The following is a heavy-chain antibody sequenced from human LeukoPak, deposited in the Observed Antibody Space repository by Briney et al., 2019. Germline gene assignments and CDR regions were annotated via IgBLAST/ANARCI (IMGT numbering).Heavy chain of an antibody. CDR3: ARDSGTTGEVKFDP. D-gene: IGHD3-10*01. Sequence: SETLSLTCAVYGGSFSGYYWSWIRQPPGKGLEWIGSMYSSGSTYYNPSLKSRVTMSVDTSKNQFSLKLSSVTAADTAVYYCARDSGTTGEVKFDPWGQGTLVTVSS. J-gene: IGHJ5*02. V-gene: IGHV4-34*01. CDR1: GGSFSGYY. CDR2: MYSSGST.